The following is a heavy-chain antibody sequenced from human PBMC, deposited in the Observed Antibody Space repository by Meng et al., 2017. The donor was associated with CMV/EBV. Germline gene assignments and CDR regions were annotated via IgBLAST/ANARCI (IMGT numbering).Heavy chain of an antibody. CDR2: ISYDGSNK. J-gene: IGHJ5*02. V-gene: IGHV3-30-3*01. Sequence: QWRLGGAGGGGGQPGRSLSLSCAASGFTFSSYAMHWVRQAPGKGLEWVAVISYDGSNKYYADSVKGRFTISRDNSKNTLYLQMNSLRAEDTAVYYCAPGWFDPWGQGTLVTVSS. CDR1: GFTFSSYA. CDR3: APGWFDP.